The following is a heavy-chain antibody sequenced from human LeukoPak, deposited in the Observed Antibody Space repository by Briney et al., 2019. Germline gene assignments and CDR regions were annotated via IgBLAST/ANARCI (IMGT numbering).Heavy chain of an antibody. J-gene: IGHJ4*02. Sequence: GGSLRLSCAASGFTFSLFAMHWVRQAPGKGLEWVSAISGSGGATYHADADSVKGRFTISRDNSKNALYLQINNLRAEDTAVYYCAKDGYNYDSSGHFDYWGQGTLVTGSS. CDR1: GFTFSLFA. V-gene: IGHV3-23*01. D-gene: IGHD3-22*01. CDR3: AKDGYNYDSSGHFDY. CDR2: ISGSGGAT.